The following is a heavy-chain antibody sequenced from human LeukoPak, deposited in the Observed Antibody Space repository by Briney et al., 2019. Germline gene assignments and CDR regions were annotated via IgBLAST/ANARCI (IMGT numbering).Heavy chain of an antibody. CDR1: GYNFPSYG. D-gene: IGHD3-10*01. CDR3: ARSYELQWFGDPRRPFCDAMDV. V-gene: IGHV5-51*01. J-gene: IGHJ6*01. CDR2: IYPGDSDT. Sequence: GQSLKFSCRGSGYNFPSYGIGWAGQMPGKGLEWMGIIYPGDSDTRYSPSRQGQCIISDDKSTRTTYLQWSSLTASDTASYCCARSYELQWFGDPRRPFCDAMDVWRQATTVSV.